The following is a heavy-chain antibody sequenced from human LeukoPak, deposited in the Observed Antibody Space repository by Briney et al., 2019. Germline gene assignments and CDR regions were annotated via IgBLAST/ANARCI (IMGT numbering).Heavy chain of an antibody. D-gene: IGHD3-10*01. CDR2: IYSGGST. CDR3: ASSSIYYGSGEFSV. V-gene: IGHV3-53*01. J-gene: IGHJ3*01. Sequence: PGGSLRLSCAASGFTVSSNYMSWVRQAPGKGLEWVSVIYSGGSTCYADSVKGRFTISRDNSKNTLYLQMNSLRAEDTAVYYCASSSIYYGSGEFSVWDQGTMVTVSS. CDR1: GFTVSSNY.